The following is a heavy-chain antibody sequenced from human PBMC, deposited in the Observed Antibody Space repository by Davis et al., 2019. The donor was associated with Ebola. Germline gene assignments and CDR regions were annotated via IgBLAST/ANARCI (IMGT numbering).Heavy chain of an antibody. Sequence: ASVKVSCKASGYTFGAHNLHWVRQVPGQGLDWLGIVYPSGSTNYDLNFQGRVTMTSDRSTNTVYMELSGLQSEDTAVYYCARLRDNRGPLDHWGQGTLVTVSS. CDR2: VYPSGST. V-gene: IGHV1-46*01. J-gene: IGHJ4*02. D-gene: IGHD1-14*01. CDR1: GYTFGAHN. CDR3: ARLRDNRGPLDH.